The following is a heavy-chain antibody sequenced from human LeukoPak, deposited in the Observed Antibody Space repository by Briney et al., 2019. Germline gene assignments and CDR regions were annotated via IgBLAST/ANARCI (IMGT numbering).Heavy chain of an antibody. V-gene: IGHV4-34*01. J-gene: IGHJ6*03. Sequence: RSETLSLTCAVYGGSFSGYYWSWIRQPPGKGLEWIGEINHSGSTNYNPSLKSRVTISVDTSKNQFSLKLSSVTAADTAVYYCAKDRQRGNYFRNYYYYMDVWGKGTTVTVSS. CDR3: AKDRQRGNYFRNYYYYMDV. CDR1: GGSFSGYY. CDR2: INHSGST. D-gene: IGHD1-26*01.